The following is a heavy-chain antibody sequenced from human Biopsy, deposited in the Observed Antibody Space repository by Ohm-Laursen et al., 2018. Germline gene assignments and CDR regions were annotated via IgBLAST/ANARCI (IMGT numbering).Heavy chain of an antibody. D-gene: IGHD3-10*01. CDR2: ITSRTSST. CDR3: ARWYGDLFYYYNGMDV. V-gene: IGHV3-21*01. CDR1: GFTFTVYS. Sequence: SLRLSRAASGFTFTVYSIDWVRQPPGKGLEWVSSITSRTSSTYYADSVKGRVTISRDNANNSVSLQMNNLRVDDTAVYYCARWYGDLFYYYNGMDVWGQGTTVTVSS. J-gene: IGHJ6*02.